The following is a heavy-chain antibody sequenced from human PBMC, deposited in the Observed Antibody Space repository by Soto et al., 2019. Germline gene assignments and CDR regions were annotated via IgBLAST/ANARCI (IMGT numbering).Heavy chain of an antibody. J-gene: IGHJ3*02. CDR2: IFYSGNT. CDR1: GDFMNRGGCS. V-gene: IGHV4-30-2*06. D-gene: IGHD3-10*01. Sequence: QLQLQESGSGLVKPSETLSLTCTVSGDFMNRGGCSWSWIRQSPGKGLEWVGCIFYSGNTQYNPSLKRGLSISVDRPQNQCSLKLTSVTAAGTAVYYCAIDSYDGSSGGVNDAFDIWGQGTMVTVSS. CDR3: AIDSYDGSSGGVNDAFDI.